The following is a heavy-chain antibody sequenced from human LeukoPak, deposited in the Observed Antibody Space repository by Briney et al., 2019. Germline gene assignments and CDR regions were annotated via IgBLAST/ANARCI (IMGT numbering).Heavy chain of an antibody. V-gene: IGHV4-34*01. D-gene: IGHD1-14*01. Sequence: PSETLSLTCAVYGGSFSGYYWSWIRQPPGKGLEWIGEINHSGSTNYNPSLKSRVTISVDTSKNQFSLKLSSVTAADTAVYYCARRYEGYYYYYMDVWGKGTTVTVSS. CDR3: ARRYEGYYYYYMDV. J-gene: IGHJ6*03. CDR1: GGSFSGYY. CDR2: INHSGST.